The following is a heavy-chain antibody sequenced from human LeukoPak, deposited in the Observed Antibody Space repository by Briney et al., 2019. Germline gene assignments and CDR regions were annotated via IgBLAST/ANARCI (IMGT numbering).Heavy chain of an antibody. Sequence: SETLSLTCAVYGGSFSDYFWSWIRQPPGKGLEWIGEINRSGTTKYNPSLEGRVTISVDTSKRQSSLKLSSVTAADTAVYYCALSTTRVTTRTLDYWGQGTLVTVSS. D-gene: IGHD4-17*01. J-gene: IGHJ4*02. CDR2: INRSGTT. CDR1: GGSFSDYF. CDR3: ALSTTRVTTRTLDY. V-gene: IGHV4-34*01.